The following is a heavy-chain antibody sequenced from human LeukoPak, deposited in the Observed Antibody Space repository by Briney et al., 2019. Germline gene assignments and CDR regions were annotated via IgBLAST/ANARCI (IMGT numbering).Heavy chain of an antibody. CDR3: ARHPGTHTAAHEIDS. Sequence: SETLSLTCTVSGGSISRSGYHWGWIRQPPGKGLEWIGIIYYSGNTYNDPSLESRVTMSVDTSKNQFSLRLNSVTAADTAVYFCARHPGTHTAAHEIDSWGQGTLVIVSS. V-gene: IGHV4-39*01. D-gene: IGHD5-18*01. J-gene: IGHJ4*02. CDR2: IYYSGNT. CDR1: GGSISRSGYH.